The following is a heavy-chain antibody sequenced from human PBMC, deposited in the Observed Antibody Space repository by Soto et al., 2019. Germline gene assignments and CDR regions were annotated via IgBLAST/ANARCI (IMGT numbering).Heavy chain of an antibody. D-gene: IGHD3-10*01. V-gene: IGHV2-5*02. CDR1: GFSLSTSGVG. CDR2: IYWDDDK. CDR3: AHSGNYSYGSASNYDFDY. Sequence: QITLKESGPTLVKPTQTLTLTCTCSGFSLSTSGVGVGWIRQPPGKALEWLALIYWDDDKRYSPSLKSTLTITKDTSKNQVVLSMTNMDPVDTATYDCAHSGNYSYGSASNYDFDYWGQGTVVTVSS. J-gene: IGHJ4*02.